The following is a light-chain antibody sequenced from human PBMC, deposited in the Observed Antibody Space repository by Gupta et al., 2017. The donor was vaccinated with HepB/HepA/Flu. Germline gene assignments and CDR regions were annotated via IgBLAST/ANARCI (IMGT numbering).Light chain of an antibody. CDR3: QVWDSSSDLGV. V-gene: IGLV3-21*03. CDR1: NIGSKS. CDR2: DDS. J-gene: IGLJ2*01. Sequence: SYVLTQPPSVSVAPGKTARITCGGNNIGSKSVHWYQQKPGQAPVRVVYDDSDRPSGIPERFSGYNAGNTATRKISRVEAGDEADDYCQVWDSSSDLGVFGGGTKLTVL.